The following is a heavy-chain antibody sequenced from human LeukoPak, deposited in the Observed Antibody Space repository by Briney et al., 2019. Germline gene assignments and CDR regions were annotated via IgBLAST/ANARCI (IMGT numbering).Heavy chain of an antibody. D-gene: IGHD2-2*01. Sequence: SETLSLTCTVSGGSISSYYWSWIRQPPGKGLEWIGYIHYSGGITYYNPSLKSRVTISVDTSKNQFSLSLSSVTAADTAVYYCARDVPSYCSSTSCHREGAFDIWGQGTMVTVSS. CDR2: IHYSGGIT. V-gene: IGHV4-59*12. CDR3: ARDVPSYCSSTSCHREGAFDI. CDR1: GGSISSYY. J-gene: IGHJ3*02.